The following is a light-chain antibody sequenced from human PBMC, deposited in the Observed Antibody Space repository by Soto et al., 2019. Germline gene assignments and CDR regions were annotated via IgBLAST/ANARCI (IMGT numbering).Light chain of an antibody. CDR1: QSLLHRNGYNY. V-gene: IGKV2-28*01. Sequence: DIVMTQSPLSLSVTPGEPASISCRCSQSLLHRNGYNYLDWYLQKPGQSPQLLISLGSNRASGVPDRFSWRGTGKKFTLKISRVEAEDVGAYYCMQALQTSFTFGPGTKVDIK. J-gene: IGKJ3*01. CDR3: MQALQTSFT. CDR2: LGS.